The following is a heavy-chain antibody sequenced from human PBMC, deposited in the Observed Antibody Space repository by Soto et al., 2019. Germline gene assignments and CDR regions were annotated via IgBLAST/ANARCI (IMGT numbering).Heavy chain of an antibody. D-gene: IGHD6-6*01. CDR3: ARSGDSSSSGGADYYYYYMDV. J-gene: IGHJ6*03. CDR2: IWYDGSNK. V-gene: IGHV3-33*01. CDR1: GFTFSSYG. Sequence: GGSLRLSCAASGFTFSSYGMHWVRQAPGKGLEWVAVIWYDGSNKYYADSVKGRFTISRDNSKNTLYLQMNSLRAEDTAVYYCARSGDSSSSGGADYYYYYMDVWGKGTTVTVSS.